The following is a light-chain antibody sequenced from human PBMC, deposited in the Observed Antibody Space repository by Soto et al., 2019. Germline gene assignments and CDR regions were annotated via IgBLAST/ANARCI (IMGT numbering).Light chain of an antibody. V-gene: IGLV2-14*03. J-gene: IGLJ1*01. Sequence: QSALTQPASVSGSPGQSITISCTGTSSDVGHYNYVSWYQQHPGNAPKLMIYDVSIRPSGVSDRFSGSKSGSTASLTISGLQAEDEADYYCCSYTTTTSRVFGTGTKVTVL. CDR1: SSDVGHYNY. CDR2: DVS. CDR3: CSYTTTTSRV.